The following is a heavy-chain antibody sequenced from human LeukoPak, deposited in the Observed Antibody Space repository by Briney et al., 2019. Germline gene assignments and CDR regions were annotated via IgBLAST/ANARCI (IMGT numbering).Heavy chain of an antibody. Sequence: PSETLSLTCTVSGDSISSSTYYWGWIRQPPGRGLEWIGSIYYSGNTYYNPSLKSRVTISLDTSKNQFSLRLSSVTAADTAVYYCVKYGSSWGVFDYWGQGTLVTVSS. CDR1: GDSISSSTYY. CDR3: VKYGSSWGVFDY. D-gene: IGHD6-6*01. V-gene: IGHV4-39*07. CDR2: IYYSGNT. J-gene: IGHJ4*02.